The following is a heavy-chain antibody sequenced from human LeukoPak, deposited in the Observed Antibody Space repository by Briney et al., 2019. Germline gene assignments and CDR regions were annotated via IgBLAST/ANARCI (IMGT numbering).Heavy chain of an antibody. D-gene: IGHD2-15*01. V-gene: IGHV3-21*01. CDR2: ISSRSSHI. Sequence: GGSLRLSCAASGFTFSYYSMNWVRQTPGKGLEWVSSISSRSSHIDYADSMKGRFTISRDDAKNSLHLQMNSLRVEDTAVYYCARDQGFHFQHMDVWGKGTTVTVSS. J-gene: IGHJ6*03. CDR1: GFTFSYYS. CDR3: ARDQGFHFQHMDV.